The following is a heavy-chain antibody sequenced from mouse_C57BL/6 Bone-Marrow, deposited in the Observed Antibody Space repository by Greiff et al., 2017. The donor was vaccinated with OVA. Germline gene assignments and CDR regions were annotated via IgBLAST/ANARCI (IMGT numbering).Heavy chain of an antibody. CDR3: TTSDGYHYWYFDV. D-gene: IGHD2-3*01. J-gene: IGHJ1*03. CDR2: IDPEDGDT. V-gene: IGHV14-1*01. Sequence: VQLQQSGAELVRPGASVKLSCTASGFNIKDYYMHWVKQRPEQGLEWIGRIDPEDGDTEYAPKFPGKATMTADTSSNTAYLQLSSLTSEDTAVYYCTTSDGYHYWYFDVWGTGTTVTVSS. CDR1: GFNIKDYY.